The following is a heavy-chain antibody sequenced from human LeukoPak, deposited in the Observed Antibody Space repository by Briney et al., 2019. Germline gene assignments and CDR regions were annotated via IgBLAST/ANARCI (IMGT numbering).Heavy chain of an antibody. CDR3: ARDRFYWEVVPAAMVVDY. J-gene: IGHJ4*02. D-gene: IGHD2-2*01. CDR2: IGSSSRII. CDR1: GFTFSSYS. Sequence: PGGSLRLSCAASGFTFSSYSMNWVRQAPGKGLEWISYIGSSSRIIYYADSVKGRFTISRDNAKNSLYLQMNSLRAEDTAVYYCARDRFYWEVVPAAMVVDYWGQGTLVTVSS. V-gene: IGHV3-21*05.